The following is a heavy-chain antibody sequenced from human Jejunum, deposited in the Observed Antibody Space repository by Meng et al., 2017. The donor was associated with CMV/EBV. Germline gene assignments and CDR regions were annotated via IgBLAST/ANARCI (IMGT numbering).Heavy chain of an antibody. CDR2: IYGGGTT. J-gene: IGHJ4*02. CDR3: TRGGED. V-gene: IGHV3-53*01. Sequence: DAGGGLFQPGGSLGFSCQASGFTVSSNYMGWVRQAPGKGLDWVSVIYGGGTTYYADSVKGRFTISRDNSKNTVYLQMNSLRAEDTAVYYCTRGGEDWGQGTLVTVSS. CDR1: GFTVSSNY.